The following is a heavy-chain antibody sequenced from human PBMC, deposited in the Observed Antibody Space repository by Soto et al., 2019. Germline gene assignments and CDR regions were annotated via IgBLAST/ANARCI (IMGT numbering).Heavy chain of an antibody. Sequence: GGSLRLSCEASGFSFSTYSMHWVRQAPGKGLEWVSSIGRRSDIYYADSVKGRFAISRDNAKNSVSLQMNSLRDEDTAVYYCAREETAWPLAYGLDVWGQGTTVTVSS. CDR3: AREETAWPLAYGLDV. J-gene: IGHJ6*02. D-gene: IGHD2-21*02. CDR2: IGRRSDI. V-gene: IGHV3-21*01. CDR1: GFSFSTYS.